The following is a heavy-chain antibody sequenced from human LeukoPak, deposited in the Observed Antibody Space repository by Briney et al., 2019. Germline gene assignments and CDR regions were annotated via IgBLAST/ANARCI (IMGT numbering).Heavy chain of an antibody. V-gene: IGHV4-59*12. J-gene: IGHJ4*02. CDR2: IYYSGST. Sequence: SETLSLTCTVSGGSISSYYWSWIRQPPGKGLEWIAYIYYSGSTNYNPSLKSRVTISVDTSKNQFSLKLSSVTAADTAVYYCARDRSFLGTYARDFDYWGQGTLVTVSS. CDR1: GGSISSYY. CDR3: ARDRSFLGTYARDFDY. D-gene: IGHD1-26*01.